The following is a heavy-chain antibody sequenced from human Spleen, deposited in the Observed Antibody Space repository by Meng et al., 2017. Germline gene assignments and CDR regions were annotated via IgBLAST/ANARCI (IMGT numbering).Heavy chain of an antibody. J-gene: IGHJ4*02. CDR2: ISGSGGST. CDR1: GFTFSSYA. Sequence: GGSLRLSCAASGFTFSSYAMSWVRQAPGKGLEWVSAISGSGGSTYYADSVRGRFTISRDNSKNTLYLQMNSLRAEDTAVYYCARVRGYSYGWYFDYWGRGTLATVSS. V-gene: IGHV3-23*01. CDR3: ARVRGYSYGWYFDY. D-gene: IGHD5-18*01.